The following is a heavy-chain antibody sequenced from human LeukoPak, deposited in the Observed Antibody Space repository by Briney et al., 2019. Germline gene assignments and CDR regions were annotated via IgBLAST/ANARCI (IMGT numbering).Heavy chain of an antibody. V-gene: IGHV4-59*01. CDR1: GGSISHYY. J-gene: IGHJ6*02. Sequence: SETLSLTCTVSGGSISHYYWTWIRQPPGKGLEWIGYIYYSGSTNYNPSLKSRVTISVDTSKNQFSLKLSSVTAADTAVYYCARDRFGGDLYYYGMDVWGQGTTVTVSS. CDR3: ARDRFGGDLYYYGMDV. CDR2: IYYSGST. D-gene: IGHD4-17*01.